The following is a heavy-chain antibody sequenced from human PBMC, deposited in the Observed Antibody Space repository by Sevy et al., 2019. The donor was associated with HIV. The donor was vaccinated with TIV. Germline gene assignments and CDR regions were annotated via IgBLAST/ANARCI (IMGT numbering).Heavy chain of an antibody. CDR1: GFNFISYW. D-gene: IGHD3-3*01. J-gene: IGHJ4*02. CDR3: VRAIGSGDGF. Sequence: GGSLRLSCAASGFNFISYWMHWARQAPGKGLEWVANINQDGSKVYYVDSVRGRFTIFRDNAKNSVYLQMTCLRAEDTAVYHCVRAIGSGDGFWGQGTLVTVSS. CDR2: INQDGSKV. V-gene: IGHV3-7*01.